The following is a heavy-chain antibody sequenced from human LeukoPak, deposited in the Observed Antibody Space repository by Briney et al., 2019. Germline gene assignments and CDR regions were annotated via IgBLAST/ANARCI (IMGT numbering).Heavy chain of an antibody. CDR2: IYYSGAT. J-gene: IGHJ4*02. D-gene: IGHD1-26*01. CDR3: ARAQYSGSCFDY. CDR1: VGSISGYF. Sequence: SETLPLTCTVSVGSISGYFWSWVRQAPGTGLEWIGHIYYSGATNYNPSLRSRITISVDTSKNQFSLKLRSVTAADTAVYYCARAQYSGSCFDYWGQGTLVTVSS. V-gene: IGHV4-59*13.